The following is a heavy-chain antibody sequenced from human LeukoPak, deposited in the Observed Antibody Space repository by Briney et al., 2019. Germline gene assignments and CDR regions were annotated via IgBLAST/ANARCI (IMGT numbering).Heavy chain of an antibody. Sequence: PSETLSLTCTVSGGSISSSSYYWSWIRQPPGKGLEWIGYIYYSGSTNYNPSLKSRVTISVDTSKNQFSLKLSSVTAADTAVYYCARAEDSSSPWFDPWGQGTLVTVSS. V-gene: IGHV4-61*01. D-gene: IGHD6-6*01. CDR2: IYYSGST. CDR3: ARAEDSSSPWFDP. J-gene: IGHJ5*02. CDR1: GGSISSSSYY.